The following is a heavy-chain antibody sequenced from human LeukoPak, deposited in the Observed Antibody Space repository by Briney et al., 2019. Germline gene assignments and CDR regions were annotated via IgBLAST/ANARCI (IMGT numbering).Heavy chain of an antibody. Sequence: GGSLRLSCAASGFTFRSYDMHWVRQATGKGLEWVSAIGTAGDTYYPGSVKGRFTISRENAKNSFYLQMNSLRAGDTAVYYCARDRIVGTSFDFWGQGILVTVSS. CDR1: GFTFRSYD. V-gene: IGHV3-13*01. D-gene: IGHD1-26*01. CDR2: IGTAGDT. J-gene: IGHJ4*02. CDR3: ARDRIVGTSFDF.